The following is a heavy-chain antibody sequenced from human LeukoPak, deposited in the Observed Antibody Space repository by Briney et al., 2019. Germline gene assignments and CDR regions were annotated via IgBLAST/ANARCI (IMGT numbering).Heavy chain of an antibody. Sequence: PSETLSLTCTVSGGSISGYYWSWIRQPPGKGLEWIGYIHDSGSTSYNPSLKSRVTISLDTSKTPFSLKLSSVTAADTAVYYCARTNAFDIWGQGTMVTVSS. J-gene: IGHJ3*02. CDR1: GGSISGYY. V-gene: IGHV4-59*08. CDR3: ARTNAFDI. CDR2: IHDSGST.